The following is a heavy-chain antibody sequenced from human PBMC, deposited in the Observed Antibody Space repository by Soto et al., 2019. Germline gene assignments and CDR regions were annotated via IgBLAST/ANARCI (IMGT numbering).Heavy chain of an antibody. CDR2: IYTTGSI. CDR1: GGPISNYY. J-gene: IGHJ4*02. D-gene: IGHD2-15*01. V-gene: IGHV4-59*01. Sequence: PSETLSLTCTVSGGPISNYYWSWIRHPPGKGLQWIGTIYTTGSINYNPSLKSRVTVSVDTSKNQFSLKLSSVTAADTAVYYCARGVDTHCSGGSCYVFPFDYWGQGTLVTVS. CDR3: ARGVDTHCSGGSCYVFPFDY.